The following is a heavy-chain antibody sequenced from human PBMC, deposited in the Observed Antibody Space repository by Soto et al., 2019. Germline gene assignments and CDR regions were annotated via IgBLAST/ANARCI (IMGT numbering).Heavy chain of an antibody. CDR2: INPNSGGT. CDR1: GYTFTGYY. CDR3: TRSALLLGTHLPNADRSDP. D-gene: IGHD2-15*01. Sequence: ASVKVSCKASGYTFTGYYMHWVRQAPGQGLEWMGWINPNSGGTKYAQKFQGRGTMTWDTSVGTACMELSRLKSDDTAVYECTRSALLLGTHLPNADRSDPWGQGPLITVS. J-gene: IGHJ5*02. V-gene: IGHV1-2*02.